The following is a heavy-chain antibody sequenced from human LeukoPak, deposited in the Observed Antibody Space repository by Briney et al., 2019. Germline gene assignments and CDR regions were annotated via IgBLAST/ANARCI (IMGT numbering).Heavy chain of an antibody. J-gene: IGHJ4*02. CDR2: MYYSGST. CDR3: ARSITGTMVYFDY. V-gene: IGHV4-59*08. Sequence: SETLSLTCTVSGGSISSYYWSWIRQPPGKGLEWIGYMYYSGSTNYNPSLRSRVTMSIDTSKNQFSLKLSSVTAADTAVYYCARSITGTMVYFDYWGQGTLVTVS. CDR1: GGSISSYY. D-gene: IGHD1-7*01.